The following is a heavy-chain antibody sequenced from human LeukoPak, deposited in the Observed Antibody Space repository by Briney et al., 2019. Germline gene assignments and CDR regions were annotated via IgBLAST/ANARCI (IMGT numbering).Heavy chain of an antibody. CDR3: ARAIAAAGTD. CDR1: GFTFSSYS. Sequence: KSGGSLRLSCAASGFTFSSYSMNWVRQAPGKGLEWVSSISSSSSYIYYADSVKGRFTIYRDNAKNSLYLQMNSLRAEDTAVYYCARAIAAAGTDWGQGTLVTVSS. D-gene: IGHD6-13*01. J-gene: IGHJ4*02. V-gene: IGHV3-21*01. CDR2: ISSSSSYI.